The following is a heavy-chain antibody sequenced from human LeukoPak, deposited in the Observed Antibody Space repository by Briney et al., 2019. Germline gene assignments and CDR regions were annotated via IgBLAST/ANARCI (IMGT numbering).Heavy chain of an antibody. CDR1: GYSISSGYY. CDR3: ARGVEAARPWFDP. D-gene: IGHD6-6*01. J-gene: IGHJ5*02. V-gene: IGHV4-38-2*02. CDR2: IYHSGST. Sequence: SETLSLTCTVSGYSISSGYYWSWIRQPPGKGLEWIGYIYHSGSTYYNPSLKSRVTISVDRSKNQFSLKLSSVTAADTAVYYCARGVEAARPWFDPWGQGTLVTVSS.